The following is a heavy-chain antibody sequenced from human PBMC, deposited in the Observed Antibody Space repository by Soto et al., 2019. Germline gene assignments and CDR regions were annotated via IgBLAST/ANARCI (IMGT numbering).Heavy chain of an antibody. D-gene: IGHD2-15*01. CDR1: GFTFSSYA. V-gene: IGHV3-23*01. CDR3: ATRNLQYCSGGTCNPFDF. J-gene: IGHJ4*02. CDR2: ISVSGGST. Sequence: GGSLRLSCVASGFTFSSYAMNWVRQAPGKGLEWISTISVSGGSTYYADSVKGRFTISRDNSKNTLYLQMNSLRAEDTALYYCATRNLQYCSGGTCNPFDFWGQGTLVTVSS.